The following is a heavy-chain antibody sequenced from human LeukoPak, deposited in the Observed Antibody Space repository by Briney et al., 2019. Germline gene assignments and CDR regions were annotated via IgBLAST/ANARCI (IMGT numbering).Heavy chain of an antibody. D-gene: IGHD1-26*01. V-gene: IGHV4-34*01. J-gene: IGHJ4*02. CDR1: GGSFSGYY. CDR3: ARGVGGSYYIR. Sequence: SETLPLTCAVYGGSFSGYYWSWIRQPPGKGLEWIGEINHSGSTNYNPSLKSRVTISVDTSKNQFSLKLSSLTAADTAVYYCARGVGGSYYIRWGQGTLVTVSS. CDR2: INHSGST.